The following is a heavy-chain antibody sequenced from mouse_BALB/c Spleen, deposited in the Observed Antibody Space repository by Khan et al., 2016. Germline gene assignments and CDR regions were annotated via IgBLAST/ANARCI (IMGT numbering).Heavy chain of an antibody. CDR3: GRWLLGAMDY. V-gene: IGHV1-9*01. Sequence: QVQLQQSGAELMKPGASVKISCKATGYTFSTHWIEWVKQRPGHGLEWIGEILPGSGSVTYNEKFKDKATFTAETSSNTAYMQLSSLTSEDSAVYYCGRWLLGAMDYWGQGTSVTVSA. CDR1: GYTFSTHW. J-gene: IGHJ4*01. D-gene: IGHD2-3*01. CDR2: ILPGSGSV.